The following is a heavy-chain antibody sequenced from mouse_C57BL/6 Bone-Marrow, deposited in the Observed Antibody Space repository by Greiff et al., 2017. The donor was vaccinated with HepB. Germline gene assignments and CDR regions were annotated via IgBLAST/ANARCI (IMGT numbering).Heavy chain of an antibody. CDR3: ARNLGPYYYGSSYRYFDV. Sequence: VQLQESGPGLVQPSQSLSITCTVSGFSLTSYGVHWVRQSPGKGLEWLGVIWSGGSTDYNAAFISRLSISKDNSKSQVFFKMNSLQADDTAIYYCARNLGPYYYGSSYRYFDVWGTGTTVTVSS. D-gene: IGHD1-1*01. V-gene: IGHV2-2*01. J-gene: IGHJ1*03. CDR2: IWSGGST. CDR1: GFSLTSYG.